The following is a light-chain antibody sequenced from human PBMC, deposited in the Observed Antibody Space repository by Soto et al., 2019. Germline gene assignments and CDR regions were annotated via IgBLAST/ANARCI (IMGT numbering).Light chain of an antibody. J-gene: IGKJ1*01. CDR3: EQYNSYSS. V-gene: IGKV1-5*03. Sequence: DILMTQSPYTLSASVGDRVTIACRARQNINSWLAWYQQQPGKAPKLLISKASNLESGVPSRFSGSGSGTEFTLTISSLQPDDFATYYCEQYNSYSSFGQGTKVEIK. CDR1: QNINSW. CDR2: KAS.